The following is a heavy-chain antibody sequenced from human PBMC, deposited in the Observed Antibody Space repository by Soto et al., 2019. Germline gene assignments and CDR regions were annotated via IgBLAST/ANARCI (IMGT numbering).Heavy chain of an antibody. D-gene: IGHD1-26*01. CDR3: AKRIESGSNYVGNAMDV. Sequence: EVQLLESGGPLVPVGGSLRLSCVASGFSFSTSAVAWVRQVPGKGLEWVSAISGSGAGTSYADSVKGRFTISSDNSKNPVHLQMNSLRVEDTAGYHCAKRIESGSNYVGNAMDVWGQGTTVSV. CDR1: GFSFSTSA. V-gene: IGHV3-23*01. J-gene: IGHJ6*02. CDR2: ISGSGAGT.